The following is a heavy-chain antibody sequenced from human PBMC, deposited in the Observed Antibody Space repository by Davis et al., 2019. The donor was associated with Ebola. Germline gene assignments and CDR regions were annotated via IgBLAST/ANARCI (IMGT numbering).Heavy chain of an antibody. D-gene: IGHD6-19*01. J-gene: IGHJ4*02. CDR3: AIANRGPVADTGDY. CDR1: EFTFSDYY. Sequence: PGGSLRLSCAASEFTFSDYYMTWVRQAPGKGLEWVSYISSSSSTIYYADSVKGRFTISRDNAKNSLYLQMNSLRAEDTAVYYCAIANRGPVADTGDYWGQGTLVTVSS. CDR2: ISSSSSTI. V-gene: IGHV3-11*01.